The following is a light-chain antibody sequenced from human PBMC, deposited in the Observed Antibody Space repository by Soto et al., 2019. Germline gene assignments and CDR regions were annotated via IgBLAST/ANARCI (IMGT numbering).Light chain of an antibody. CDR2: GAS. J-gene: IGKJ1*01. V-gene: IGKV3-20*01. CDR3: HQYATSPRT. Sequence: EIVLTQSPGTLSLSPGERVTLSCRASQSVSSNYLAWYQQKPGQAPRLVFYGASNKATGIPDRFSGSGSGTAFTLTISRLEPEDFAVYYCHQYATSPRTFGQGTKVEI. CDR1: QSVSSNY.